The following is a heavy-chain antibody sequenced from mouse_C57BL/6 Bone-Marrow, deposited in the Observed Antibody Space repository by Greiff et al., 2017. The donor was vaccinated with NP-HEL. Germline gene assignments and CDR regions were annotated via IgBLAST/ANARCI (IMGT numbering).Heavy chain of an antibody. CDR2: ISSGSSTI. Sequence: EVQVVESGGGLVKPGGSLKLSCAASGFTFSDYGMHWVRQAPEKGLEWVAYISSGSSTIYYADTVKGRFTISRDNAKNTLFLPMTSLRSEDTAMYYCARGPIYYYFFDYWGQGTTLTVSS. D-gene: IGHD1-1*01. CDR3: ARGPIYYYFFDY. J-gene: IGHJ2*01. CDR1: GFTFSDYG. V-gene: IGHV5-17*01.